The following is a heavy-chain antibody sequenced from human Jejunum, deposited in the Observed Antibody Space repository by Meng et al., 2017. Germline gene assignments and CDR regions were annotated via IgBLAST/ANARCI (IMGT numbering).Heavy chain of an antibody. D-gene: IGHD1/OR15-1a*01. J-gene: IGHJ5*02. Sequence: QVQLQASGQGLLMPSGTLSLPCDVAGVSVKTPNCWSWVRHSPGKGLEWIGEIYHTGSTNYNPSLKSRVSVSMDGSKNQFSLKLTSVTAADMAVYFCARVREVPLGTGDWFDPWGQGTLVTVSS. CDR3: ARVREVPLGTGDWFDP. CDR1: GVSVKTPNC. V-gene: IGHV4-4*02. CDR2: IYHTGST.